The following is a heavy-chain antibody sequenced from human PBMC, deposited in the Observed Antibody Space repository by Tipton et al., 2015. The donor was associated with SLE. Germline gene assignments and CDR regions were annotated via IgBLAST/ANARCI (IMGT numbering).Heavy chain of an antibody. CDR2: TDYSGRT. CDR3: ARQKKAGDWFDP. J-gene: IGHJ5*02. D-gene: IGHD6-19*01. Sequence: TLSLTCTVSGDSIGTYYWGWIRQPPGKGLEWIGSTDYSGRTYHNPSLKSRVTIAVDTTENKISLKMRSVTVADTAVYYCARQKKAGDWFDPWGQGTLVTVSS. V-gene: IGHV4-39*07. CDR1: GDSIGTYY.